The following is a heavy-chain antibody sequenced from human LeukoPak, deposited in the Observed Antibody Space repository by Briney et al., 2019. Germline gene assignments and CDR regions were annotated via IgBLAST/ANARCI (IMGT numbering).Heavy chain of an antibody. CDR3: ARVGGIRLHMYYYYMDV. Sequence: SETLSLTCTVSVGSISSYYWSWLRQPPGKGLEWIGYIYYSGSTNYNPSLTSRVPISVDTSKNQFSLKLSSVTAADTAVYYCARVGGIRLHMYYYYMDVWGKGTTVTVSS. CDR2: IYYSGST. D-gene: IGHD3-16*01. V-gene: IGHV4-59*01. J-gene: IGHJ6*03. CDR1: VGSISSYY.